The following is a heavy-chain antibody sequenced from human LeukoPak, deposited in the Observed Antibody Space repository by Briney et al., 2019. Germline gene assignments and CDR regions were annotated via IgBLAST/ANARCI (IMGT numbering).Heavy chain of an antibody. V-gene: IGHV1-69*01. CDR3: ARDRRQGGYYDFDY. Sequence: ASVKVSCKASGGTFSSYAISWVRQAPGQGLEWMGGIIPIFGTANYAQKFQGRVTITADESTSTAYMELSSLRSEDTAVYYCARDRRQGGYYDFDYWGQGTLVTVSS. J-gene: IGHJ4*02. CDR1: GGTFSSYA. CDR2: IIPIFGTA. D-gene: IGHD3-3*01.